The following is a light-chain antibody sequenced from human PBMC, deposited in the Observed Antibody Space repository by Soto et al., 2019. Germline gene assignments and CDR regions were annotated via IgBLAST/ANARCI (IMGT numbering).Light chain of an antibody. Sequence: EIVLTQSPGTLSLSPGERATLSCRASQSVSSSYLAWYQQKPGQAPRLRIYGASSRATGIPDRFSGSGSGTDFTLTISRLEPEDFAVYYCQQYGSSLLFGQGTKVEIK. CDR3: QQYGSSLL. V-gene: IGKV3-20*01. CDR2: GAS. J-gene: IGKJ1*01. CDR1: QSVSSSY.